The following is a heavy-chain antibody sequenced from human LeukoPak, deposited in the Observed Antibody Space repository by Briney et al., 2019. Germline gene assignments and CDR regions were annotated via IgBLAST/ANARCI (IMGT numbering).Heavy chain of an antibody. J-gene: IGHJ4*02. D-gene: IGHD2-2*01. CDR1: GFTVSSNY. CDR3: ARDVGVPALGY. CDR2: ISSSRSYI. Sequence: PGGSLRLSCAASGFTVSSNYMSWVRQAPGKGLEWVSSISSSRSYINYADSVKGRFTISRDNAKNSLYLQTDSLRVEDTAVYYCARDVGVPALGYWGQGTLVTVSS. V-gene: IGHV3-21*01.